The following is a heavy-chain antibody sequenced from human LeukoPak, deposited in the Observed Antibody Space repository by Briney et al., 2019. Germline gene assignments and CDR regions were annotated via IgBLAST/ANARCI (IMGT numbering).Heavy chain of an antibody. Sequence: SETLSLTCTVSGGSISSYYWSWIRQPPGKGLEWIGYIYYSGSTNYNPSLKSRVTISVDTSKNQFSLKLSSVTAADTAVYYCARGGDYYDGSGILDYWGQGTLVTVSS. J-gene: IGHJ4*02. CDR2: IYYSGST. V-gene: IGHV4-59*01. CDR1: GGSISSYY. D-gene: IGHD3-22*01. CDR3: ARGGDYYDGSGILDY.